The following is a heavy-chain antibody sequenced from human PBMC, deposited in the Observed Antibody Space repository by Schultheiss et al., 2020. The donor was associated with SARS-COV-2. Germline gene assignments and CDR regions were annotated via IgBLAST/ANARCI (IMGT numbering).Heavy chain of an antibody. V-gene: IGHV3-11*06. D-gene: IGHD3-22*01. CDR3: ATYRAYYYDR. Sequence: GESLKISCVASVFTFSDYYMSWIRQAPGKGLEWLSFISSTGSYANYADSVKGRFTISRDNAKNSLYLQMNSLRAEDTAVYYCATYRAYYYDRWGHGTLVTVSS. CDR2: ISSTGSYA. J-gene: IGHJ4*01. CDR1: VFTFSDYY.